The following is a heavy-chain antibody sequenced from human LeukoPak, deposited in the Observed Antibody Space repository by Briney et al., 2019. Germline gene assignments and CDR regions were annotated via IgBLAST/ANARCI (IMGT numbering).Heavy chain of an antibody. J-gene: IGHJ4*02. V-gene: IGHV3-66*01. Sequence: PGGSLRLSCAASGFTVSSNYMSWVRQAPGKGLEWVSVIYSGGSTYYADSVKGRFTISRDNAKNSLYLQMNSLRAEDTAVYYCARDNLPGREIDYWGQGTLVTVSS. CDR2: IYSGGST. CDR1: GFTVSSNY. D-gene: IGHD3-10*01. CDR3: ARDNLPGREIDY.